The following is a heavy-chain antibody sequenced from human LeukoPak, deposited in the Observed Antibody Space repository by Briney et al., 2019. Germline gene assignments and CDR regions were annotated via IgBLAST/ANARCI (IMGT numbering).Heavy chain of an antibody. CDR1: GGSISSGDYY. Sequence: SETLSLTCTVSGGSISSGDYYWSWIRQPPGKGLEWIGYIYYSGGTYYNPSLKSRVTISVDTSKNQFSLKLSSVSAADTAVYYCAREGVIRGGFDCWGQGTLVTVSS. V-gene: IGHV4-30-4*01. D-gene: IGHD3-10*01. CDR3: AREGVIRGGFDC. J-gene: IGHJ4*02. CDR2: IYYSGGT.